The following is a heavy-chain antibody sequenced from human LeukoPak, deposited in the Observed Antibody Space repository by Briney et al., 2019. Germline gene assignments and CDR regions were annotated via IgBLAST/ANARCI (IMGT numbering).Heavy chain of an antibody. Sequence: ASVKVSCKASGYTFTSYDINWVRQATGQGLEWMGWMNPNSGNTGHAQKFQGRVTMTRNTSISTAYMELSSLRSEDTAVYYCARGRQYVLLWFPTGNWFDPWGQGTLVTVSS. CDR3: ARGRQYVLLWFPTGNWFDP. J-gene: IGHJ5*02. V-gene: IGHV1-8*01. D-gene: IGHD3-10*01. CDR1: GYTFTSYD. CDR2: MNPNSGNT.